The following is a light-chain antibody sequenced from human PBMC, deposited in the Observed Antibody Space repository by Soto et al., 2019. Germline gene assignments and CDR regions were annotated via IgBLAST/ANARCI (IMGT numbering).Light chain of an antibody. CDR1: SSNIGAGYD. CDR2: ANN. J-gene: IGLJ1*01. CDR3: RSYDTNLRGV. V-gene: IGLV1-40*01. Sequence: QSVLTQPPSVSGAPGQRVTISCTGSSSNIGAGYDVHWYQQFPGTAPKLLIYANNNRPSGVPDRFSASKSGTSASLAITGLQADDEADYYCRSYDTNLRGVFGTGTKVTVL.